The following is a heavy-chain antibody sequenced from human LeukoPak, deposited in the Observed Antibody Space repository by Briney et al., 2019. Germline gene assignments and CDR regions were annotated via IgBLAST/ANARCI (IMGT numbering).Heavy chain of an antibody. Sequence: PGGSLRLSCAASGFTFSSYGMHWVRQAPGKGLEWVAVISYDGSNKYYADSVKGRFTISRDNSKNTLYLQMNSLRAEDTAVYYCARLLVYNSGGEAFDYWGPGTLVTVSS. CDR1: GFTFSSYG. D-gene: IGHD3-10*01. CDR2: ISYDGSNK. V-gene: IGHV3-33*05. J-gene: IGHJ4*02. CDR3: ARLLVYNSGGEAFDY.